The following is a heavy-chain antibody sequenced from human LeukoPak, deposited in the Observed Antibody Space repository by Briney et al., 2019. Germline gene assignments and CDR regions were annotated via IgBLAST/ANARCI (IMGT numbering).Heavy chain of an antibody. D-gene: IGHD1-26*01. CDR1: GFTFSSYG. J-gene: IGHJ3*02. Sequence: PGGSLRLSCAAPGFTFSSYGMHWVRQAPGKGLEWVAFIRYDGSNKYYADSVKGRFTISRDNSKNTLYLQMNSLRAEDTAVYYCAKANRGTYWGVAFDIWGQGTMVTVSS. V-gene: IGHV3-30*02. CDR2: IRYDGSNK. CDR3: AKANRGTYWGVAFDI.